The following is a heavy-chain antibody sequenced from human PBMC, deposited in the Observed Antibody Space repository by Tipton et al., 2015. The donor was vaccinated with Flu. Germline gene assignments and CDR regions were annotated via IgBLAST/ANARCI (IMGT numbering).Heavy chain of an antibody. D-gene: IGHD1-14*01. J-gene: IGHJ4*02. Sequence: TLSLTCAVYGGSFSGYYWSWIRQPPGKGLECIGEINHSGSTNYNPSLKSRVTISVDTSKNQFSLKLSSVTAADTAVYYGARGQVYTHWGQGTLVTVSS. V-gene: IGHV4-34*01. CDR3: ARGQVYTH. CDR2: INHSGST. CDR1: GGSFSGYY.